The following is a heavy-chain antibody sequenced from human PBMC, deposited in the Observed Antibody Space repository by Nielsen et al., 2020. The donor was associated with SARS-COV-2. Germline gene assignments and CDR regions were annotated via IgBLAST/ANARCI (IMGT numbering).Heavy chain of an antibody. D-gene: IGHD3-9*01. J-gene: IGHJ4*02. CDR3: ARNKWLTGWDPFDY. CDR1: GSTFSSYW. V-gene: IGHV3-7*03. CDR2: IKQDGSEK. Sequence: GESLKISCAASGSTFSSYWMSWVRQAPGKGLEWVANIKQDGSEKYYVDSVKGRFTISRDNAKNSLYLQMNSLRAEDTAVYYCARNKWLTGWDPFDYWGQGTLVTVSS.